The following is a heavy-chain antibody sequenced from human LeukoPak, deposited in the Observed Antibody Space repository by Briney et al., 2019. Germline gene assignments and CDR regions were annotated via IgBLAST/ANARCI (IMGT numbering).Heavy chain of an antibody. CDR1: GFTFSSCA. CDR3: ASRPRADMGPLDY. V-gene: IGHV3-23*01. CDR2: ITGDGTRT. D-gene: IGHD1-14*01. Sequence: PGGSLRVSCAASGFTFSSCAMTWVRQAPGKGLEWVASITGDGTRTYYTDSVKGRFTISRDNSKNTLYLQMNSLRADETAIYYCASRPRADMGPLDYWGQGTLVTVST. J-gene: IGHJ4*02.